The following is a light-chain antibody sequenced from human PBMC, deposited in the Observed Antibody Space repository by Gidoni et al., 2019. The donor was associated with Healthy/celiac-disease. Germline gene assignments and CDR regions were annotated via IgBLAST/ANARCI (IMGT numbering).Light chain of an antibody. J-gene: IGLJ3*02. V-gene: IGLV1-40*01. CDR3: QSYDSSLSGSV. CDR1: SSNIGAGYD. Sequence: QSVLTQPPSVSGAPGKRVTISCTGSSSNIGAGYDGHGYQQLPGTAPKLIIYGNSNRPSGVPDRFSGSKSGTSASLAITGLQADDEADYYCQSYDSSLSGSVFGGGTKLPVL. CDR2: GNS.